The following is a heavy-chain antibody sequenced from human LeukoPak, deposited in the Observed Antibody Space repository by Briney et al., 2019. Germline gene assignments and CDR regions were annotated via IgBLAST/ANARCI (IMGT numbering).Heavy chain of an antibody. CDR1: GFTFSTYE. CDR2: ISSSGSMI. D-gene: IGHD2-21*02. CDR3: AREVADCGGDCLAP. Sequence: TGGSLRLSCAASGFTFSTYEMNWVRQAPGKGLGWVSYISSSGSMIYYADSVKGRFTVSRDNAKNSLYLQMNSLTVEDTAVYYCAREVADCGGDCLAPWGQGTLVTVSS. V-gene: IGHV3-48*03. J-gene: IGHJ5*02.